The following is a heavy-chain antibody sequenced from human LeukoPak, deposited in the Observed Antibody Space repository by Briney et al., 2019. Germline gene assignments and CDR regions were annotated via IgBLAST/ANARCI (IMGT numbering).Heavy chain of an antibody. J-gene: IGHJ6*03. CDR1: GFTFSSYA. CDR3: AKGSYYSLYYYMDV. Sequence: GGSLRLSCAASGFTFSSYAMSWVRQAPGKGLEWVSAISGSGGSTYYADSVKGRFTISRDNSKNTLYLQMNSLRAEDTAVYYCAKGSYYSLYYYMDVWGKGTTVTVSS. CDR2: ISGSGGST. D-gene: IGHD1-26*01. V-gene: IGHV3-23*01.